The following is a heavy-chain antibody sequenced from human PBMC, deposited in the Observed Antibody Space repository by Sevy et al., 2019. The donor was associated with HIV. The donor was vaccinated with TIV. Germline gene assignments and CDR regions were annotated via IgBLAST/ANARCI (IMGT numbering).Heavy chain of an antibody. J-gene: IGHJ4*02. Sequence: GGSLRLSCAASGLEVTIAWMNWVRQAPGKGLEWVGRIKSKTDGETKDYAAPVKGRFTISRDDSGNMLYLDMNSLRTEDTAVYYCSANNFDYWGQGTLVTVSS. V-gene: IGHV3-15*07. CDR3: SANNFDY. CDR2: IKSKTDGETK. CDR1: GLEVTIAW.